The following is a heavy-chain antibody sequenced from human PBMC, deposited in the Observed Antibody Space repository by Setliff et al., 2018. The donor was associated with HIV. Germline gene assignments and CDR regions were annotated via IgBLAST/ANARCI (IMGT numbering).Heavy chain of an antibody. CDR1: GVSIPTNY. J-gene: IGHJ4*02. Sequence: PSETLSLTCNISGVSIPTNYWNWIRQPAGKGLEWIGPIYTTGGTNYNPALKSRVTMSIDTSKNQISLKLNSVTAADTATYYCARSNPGITAGLLAYWGPGTLVTVSS. V-gene: IGHV4-4*07. CDR2: IYTTGGT. D-gene: IGHD6-13*01. CDR3: ARSNPGITAGLLAY.